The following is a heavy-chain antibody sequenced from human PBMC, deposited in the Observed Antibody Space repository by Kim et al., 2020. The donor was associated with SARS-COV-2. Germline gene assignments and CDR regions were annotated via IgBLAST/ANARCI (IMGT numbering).Heavy chain of an antibody. CDR1: GYSFTSYW. J-gene: IGHJ5*02. D-gene: IGHD3-10*01. Sequence: GESLKISCKGSGYSFTSYWISWVRQMPGKGLEWMGRIDPSDSYTNYSPSFQGHVTIPADKSISTAYLQWSSLKASDTAMYYCARQEYYGSTYNWFDPWGQGTLVTVSS. CDR3: ARQEYYGSTYNWFDP. V-gene: IGHV5-10-1*01. CDR2: IDPSDSYT.